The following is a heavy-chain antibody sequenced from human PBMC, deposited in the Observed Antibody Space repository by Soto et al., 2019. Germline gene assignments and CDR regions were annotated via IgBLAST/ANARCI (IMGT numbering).Heavy chain of an antibody. J-gene: IGHJ6*02. Sequence: QVQLVQSGAEVKKPGSSVKVSCKASGGTFSSYAISWVRQAPGQGLEWMGGIITIFGTANYAQKLQGRVTITADKSTSTAYMELSSLRSEDTAVYYCARGCTNGVCYPYGMDVWGQWTTVTVSS. CDR3: ARGCTNGVCYPYGMDV. CDR1: GGTFSSYA. CDR2: IITIFGTA. V-gene: IGHV1-69*06. D-gene: IGHD2-8*01.